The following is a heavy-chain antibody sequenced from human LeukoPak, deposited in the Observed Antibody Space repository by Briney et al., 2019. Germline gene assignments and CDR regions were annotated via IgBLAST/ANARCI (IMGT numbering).Heavy chain of an antibody. Sequence: SETLPLTCTVSGGSIISYYWSWIRQPPGKGLEWIGYIYYSGSTNYNPSLKSRVPISVVTSKNQFSLKLSSVTAADTAVYYCARTYYYDSSGYYYDAFDIWGQGTMVIVSS. CDR2: IYYSGST. CDR3: ARTYYYDSSGYYYDAFDI. V-gene: IGHV4-59*01. D-gene: IGHD3-22*01. J-gene: IGHJ3*02. CDR1: GGSIISYY.